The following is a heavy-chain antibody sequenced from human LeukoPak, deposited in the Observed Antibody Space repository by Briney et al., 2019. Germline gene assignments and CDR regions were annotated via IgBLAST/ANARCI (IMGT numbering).Heavy chain of an antibody. J-gene: IGHJ4*02. CDR3: ARGPITTRSHFDY. CDR2: IIPIFATA. CDR1: GGTFSSYA. V-gene: IGHV1-69*13. D-gene: IGHD3-22*01. Sequence: ASVKVSCKASGGTFSSYAISWVRQAPGQGLEWMGGIIPIFATANYAQKFQGRVKITADESTSTAYMELSSLRSEEKAVYYCARGPITTRSHFDYWGQGTLVTVSS.